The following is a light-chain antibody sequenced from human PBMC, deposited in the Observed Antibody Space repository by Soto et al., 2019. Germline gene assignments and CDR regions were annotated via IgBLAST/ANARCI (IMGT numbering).Light chain of an antibody. CDR1: TNDIGAFNY. CDR3: SSYTSTSTRV. CDR2: EVT. J-gene: IGLJ2*01. V-gene: IGLV2-14*01. Sequence: QSALTQPASVSGSPGQSITISCTGTTNDIGAFNYVSWYQQHPGKATKLILYEVTNRPSGVSNRFSGSKSGNTASLTISGLQAEDEADYYCSSYTSTSTRVFGGGTKLTVL.